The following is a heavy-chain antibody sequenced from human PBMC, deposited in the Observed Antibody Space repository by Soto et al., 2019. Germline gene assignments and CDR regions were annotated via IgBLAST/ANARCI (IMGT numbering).Heavy chain of an antibody. D-gene: IGHD3-22*01. V-gene: IGHV1-58*01. CDR2: IVVGSGNT. CDR3: AAEIRYYDSSGYNELYDY. Sequence: SVKVSCKASGFTFTSSAVQWVRQARGQRLEWIGWIVVGSGNTNYAQKFQERVTITRDMSISTAYMELSSLRSEDTAVYYCAAEIRYYDSSGYNELYDYWGQGTLVTVSS. J-gene: IGHJ4*02. CDR1: GFTFTSSA.